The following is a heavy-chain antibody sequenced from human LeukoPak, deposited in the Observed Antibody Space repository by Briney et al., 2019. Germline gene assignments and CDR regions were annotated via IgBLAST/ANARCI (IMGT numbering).Heavy chain of an antibody. V-gene: IGHV4-39*07. CDR1: GGSITSSSYY. CDR3: ARAYDFWSGYPFDY. J-gene: IGHJ4*02. Sequence: SETLSLTCTVSGGSITSSSYYWGWLRQPPGKGLEWIGSIYYSGSTYYNPSLKSRVTISVDTSNNQFSLKLSSVTAADTAVYYCARAYDFWSGYPFDYWGQGTLVTVSS. D-gene: IGHD3-3*01. CDR2: IYYSGST.